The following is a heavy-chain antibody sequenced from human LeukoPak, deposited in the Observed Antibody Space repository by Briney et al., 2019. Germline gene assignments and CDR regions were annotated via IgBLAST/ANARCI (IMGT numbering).Heavy chain of an antibody. CDR2: IYYSGST. Sequence: PSETLSLTCAVYGASFNDYYWSWIRQPPGKGLEWIGYIYYSGSTYYNPSLKSRVTISVDTSKNQFSLKLSSVTAADTAVYYCARDHYGSGMFDYWGQGTLVTVSS. J-gene: IGHJ4*02. CDR3: ARDHYGSGMFDY. V-gene: IGHV4-30-4*08. D-gene: IGHD3-10*01. CDR1: GASFNDYY.